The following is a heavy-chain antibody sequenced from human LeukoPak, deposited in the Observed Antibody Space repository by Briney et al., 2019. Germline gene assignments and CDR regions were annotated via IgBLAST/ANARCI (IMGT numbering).Heavy chain of an antibody. D-gene: IGHD3-22*01. CDR2: IYSGVST. CDR1: GFTVSSNY. J-gene: IGHJ3*02. Sequence: GGSLRLSCAGSGFTVSSNYMNWVRQTPGKGLEWVSVIYSGVSTDYADYVKGRFTISRDNSKNTLYLQMNSLRAEDTAVYYCARDYYDSSGYSHDAFDIWGQGTMVTVSS. CDR3: ARDYYDSSGYSHDAFDI. V-gene: IGHV3-66*01.